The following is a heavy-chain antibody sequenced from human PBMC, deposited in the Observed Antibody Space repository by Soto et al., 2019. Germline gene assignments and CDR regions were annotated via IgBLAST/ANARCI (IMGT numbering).Heavy chain of an antibody. V-gene: IGHV3-30*18. Sequence: PGGSLRLSCAASGFSFSNYGMLWVRQAPGKGLEWVALISFDGNNKDYADSVKGRFTISRDISKNTLYLQMNSPRAEDSAVYYCAKVGVEYCGGYCHSDYWAQGPRVTVSS. CDR2: ISFDGNNK. CDR3: AKVGVEYCGGYCHSDY. J-gene: IGHJ4*02. CDR1: GFSFSNYG. D-gene: IGHD2-21*02.